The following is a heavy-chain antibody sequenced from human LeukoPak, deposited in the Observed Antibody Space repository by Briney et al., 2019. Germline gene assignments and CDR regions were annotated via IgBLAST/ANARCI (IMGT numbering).Heavy chain of an antibody. CDR2: VYHSGST. J-gene: IGHJ4*02. V-gene: IGHV4-4*02. CDR1: GGSISGANW. Sequence: SETLSLTCTVSGGSISGANWWSWVRQTPGKGLEWIGEVYHSGSTNYNPSLKSRVTMSVDKSKNQFSLKLSSVTAADTAVYYCARTPVDPYSSSSRPYYFDYWGQGTLVTVSS. CDR3: ARTPVDPYSSSSRPYYFDY. D-gene: IGHD6-6*01.